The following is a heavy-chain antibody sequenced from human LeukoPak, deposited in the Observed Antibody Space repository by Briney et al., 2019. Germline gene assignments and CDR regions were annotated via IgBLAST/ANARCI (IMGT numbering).Heavy chain of an antibody. J-gene: IGHJ4*02. D-gene: IGHD4-17*01. CDR2: IDSDGSRI. Sequence: GGSLRLSCEGSGFTFSTSWMHWVRQAPGKGLVWVSRIDSDGSRITYADSVKGRFTISRDNSKNTLYLQMNSLRAEDTALYYCAKTQGEGYGDYGCLDYWGQGTLVTVSS. V-gene: IGHV3-74*03. CDR1: GFTFSTSW. CDR3: AKTQGEGYGDYGCLDY.